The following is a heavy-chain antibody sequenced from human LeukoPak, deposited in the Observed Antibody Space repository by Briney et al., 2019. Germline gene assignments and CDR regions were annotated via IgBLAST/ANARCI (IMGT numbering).Heavy chain of an antibody. V-gene: IGHV4-39*02. CDR2: MYYGGTT. J-gene: IGHJ4*02. CDR1: GGSIGTDSYY. Sequence: MSSETLSLTCSVSGGSIGTDSYYGGWVRQPPGKGLEWIGSMYYGGTTYFNPSLKSRVTLSVDTSKNDFSLRLSSVTDADSAVYFCATGKYSGYYDYWGQGTLVTVSS. CDR3: ATGKYSGYYDY. D-gene: IGHD5-12*01.